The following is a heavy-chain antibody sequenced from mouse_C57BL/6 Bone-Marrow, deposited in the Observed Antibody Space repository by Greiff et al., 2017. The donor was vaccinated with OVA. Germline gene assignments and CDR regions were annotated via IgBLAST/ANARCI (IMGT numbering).Heavy chain of an antibody. J-gene: IGHJ3*01. CDR3: AIYYGYVFAY. V-gene: IGHV2-9*01. Sequence: VKVEESGPGLVAPSQSLSITCTVSGFSLTSYGVDWVRQPPGKGLEWLGVIWGGGSTNYNSALMSRLSISKYDSKTQVFLKMNSLQTDDTAMYYCAIYYGYVFAYWGQGTLVTVSA. CDR2: IWGGGST. D-gene: IGHD2-2*01. CDR1: GFSLTSYG.